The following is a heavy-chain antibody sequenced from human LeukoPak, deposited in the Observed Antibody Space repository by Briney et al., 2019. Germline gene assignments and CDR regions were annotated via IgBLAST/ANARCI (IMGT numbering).Heavy chain of an antibody. CDR3: ARDAGYDSSGESAFDI. J-gene: IGHJ3*02. V-gene: IGHV3-7*01. CDR1: GFTFSNYW. D-gene: IGHD3-22*01. Sequence: TGGSLRLSCAASGFTFSNYWMTWVRQAPGKGLEWVGNIKQDGSEKYYVDSVKGRFTISRDNAKNSLYLQMNSLRAEDTAVYYCARDAGYDSSGESAFDIWGQGTMVTVSS. CDR2: IKQDGSEK.